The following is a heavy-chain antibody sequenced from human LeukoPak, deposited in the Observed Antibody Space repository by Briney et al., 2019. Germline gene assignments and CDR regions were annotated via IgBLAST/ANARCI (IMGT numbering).Heavy chain of an antibody. V-gene: IGHV3-23*01. CDR1: GFTFSSYA. CDR3: AKGPRYCSSTSCSNWFDP. Sequence: LSGGSLRLSCAASGFTFSSYAMSWVRQAPGKGLEWVSAISGSGGSTYYADSVKGRFTISRDNSKNTLYLQMNSLRAEDTAVYYCAKGPRYCSSTSCSNWFDPRGQGTLVTVSS. J-gene: IGHJ5*02. D-gene: IGHD2-2*01. CDR2: ISGSGGST.